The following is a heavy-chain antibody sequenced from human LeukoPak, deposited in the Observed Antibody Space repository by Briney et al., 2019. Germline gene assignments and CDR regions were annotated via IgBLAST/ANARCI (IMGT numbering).Heavy chain of an antibody. CDR1: GFTFSSYA. Sequence: GGSLRLSCAASGFTFSSYAMHWVRQAPGKGLEWVAVISYDGSNKYYADSVKGRFTISRDNSKNTLYLQMNSLRAEDTAVYYCAKDPGRYCSGGSCRYYFDYWGQGTLVTVSS. CDR2: ISYDGSNK. J-gene: IGHJ4*02. D-gene: IGHD2-15*01. V-gene: IGHV3-30*04. CDR3: AKDPGRYCSGGSCRYYFDY.